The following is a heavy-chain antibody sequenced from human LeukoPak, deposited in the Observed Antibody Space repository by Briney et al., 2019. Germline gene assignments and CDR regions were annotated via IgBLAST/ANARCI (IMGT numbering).Heavy chain of an antibody. D-gene: IGHD3-22*01. V-gene: IGHV4-39*07. Sequence: SETLSLTCTVSGDSISSTTYNWGWIRQPPGKGLEWIGYIYHSGSTYYNPSLKSRVTISVDRSKNQFSLKLSSVTAADTAVYYCARDHYYDSSGYYPYWYFDLWGRGTLVTVSS. J-gene: IGHJ2*01. CDR2: IYHSGST. CDR1: GDSISSTTYN. CDR3: ARDHYYDSSGYYPYWYFDL.